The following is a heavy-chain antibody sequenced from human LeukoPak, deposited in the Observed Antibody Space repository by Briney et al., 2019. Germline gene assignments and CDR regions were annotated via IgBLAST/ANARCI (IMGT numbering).Heavy chain of an antibody. CDR3: ARRWFGEYDAFDI. D-gene: IGHD3-10*01. V-gene: IGHV3-66*01. J-gene: IGHJ3*02. CDR1: GFTVSSNY. CDR2: IYSGGST. Sequence: GGSLRLSCAASGFTVSSNYMSWVRQAPGKGLEWVSVIYSGGSTYYADSVKGRFTISRDNSKNTLYLQMNSLRAEDTAVYYCARRWFGEYDAFDIWGRGTMVTVSS.